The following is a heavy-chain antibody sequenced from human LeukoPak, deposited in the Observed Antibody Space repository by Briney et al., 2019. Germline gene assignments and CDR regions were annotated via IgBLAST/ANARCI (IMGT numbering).Heavy chain of an antibody. CDR1: GCTFSSYA. CDR3: ARDSSDFRNLIPH. J-gene: IGHJ1*01. D-gene: IGHD1-14*01. V-gene: IGHV1-69*13. CDR2: IIPIFGTA. Sequence: GASLNVSCKASGCTFSSYAISWVRQAPGQGLEWMGGIIPIFGTAKYAQKFQGRVTITADESTSTTYMELSSLRSEDTAVYYCARDSSDFRNLIPHWGQGTLVTVSS.